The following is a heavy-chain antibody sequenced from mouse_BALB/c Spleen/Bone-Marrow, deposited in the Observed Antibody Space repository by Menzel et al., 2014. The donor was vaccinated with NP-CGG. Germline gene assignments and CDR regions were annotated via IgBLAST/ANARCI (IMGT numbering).Heavy chain of an antibody. CDR2: IRNKANGYTT. J-gene: IGHJ2*01. D-gene: IGHD6-1*01. CDR1: GFTFTNHF. V-gene: IGHV7-3*02. CDR3: ARDYNGYFDF. Sequence: EVKLVESGGGLVQPGGSLRLSCTTSGFTFTNHFMTWVRQPPGKALEWLGFIRNKANGYTTEYNPSVKGRFTISRDNSQGIFYLQMNTLRAEDSAIYYCARDYNGYFDFWGQGTTLTVSS.